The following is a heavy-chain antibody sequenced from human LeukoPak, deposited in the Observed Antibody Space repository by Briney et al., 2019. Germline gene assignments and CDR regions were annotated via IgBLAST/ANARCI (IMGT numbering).Heavy chain of an antibody. J-gene: IGHJ5*02. CDR2: INPNSGGT. D-gene: IGHD3-3*01. V-gene: IGHV1-2*02. CDR3: AREDDFWSGFVSFNWFDP. CDR1: GYTFTGYY. Sequence: ASVKVSCKASGYTFTGYYMHWVRQAPGQGLEWMGWINPNSGGTNYAQKFQGSVTMTRDTSISTAYMELSRLRSDDTAVYYCAREDDFWSGFVSFNWFDPWGQGTLVTVSS.